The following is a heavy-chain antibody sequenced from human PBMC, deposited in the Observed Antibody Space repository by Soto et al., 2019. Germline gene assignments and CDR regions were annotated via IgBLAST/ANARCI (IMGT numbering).Heavy chain of an antibody. CDR1: GFTFSSYA. D-gene: IGHD6-13*01. CDR3: AALDGYSSSWRYGMDV. CDR2: ISGSGGST. V-gene: IGHV3-23*01. J-gene: IGHJ6*02. Sequence: GGSLRLSCAASGFTFSSYAMSWVRQAPGKWLEWVSAISGSGGSTYYADSVKGRFTISRDNSKNTLYLQMNSLRAEDTAVYYCAALDGYSSSWRYGMDVWGQGXTVTVSS.